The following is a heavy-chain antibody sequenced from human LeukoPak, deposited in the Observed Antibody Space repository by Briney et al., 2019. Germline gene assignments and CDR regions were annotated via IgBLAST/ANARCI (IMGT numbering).Heavy chain of an antibody. J-gene: IGHJ6*02. CDR1: GFTFSSYG. CDR3: AKGEGDGDYVHPYYYYGMDV. V-gene: IGHV3-30*18. Sequence: PGGSLRLSCAASGFTFSSYGMHWVRQAPGRGLEWVAVISYDGSNKYYADSVKGRFTISRDNSKNTLYLQMNSLRAEDTAVYYCAKGEGDGDYVHPYYYYGMDVWGQGTTVTVSS. D-gene: IGHD4-17*01. CDR2: ISYDGSNK.